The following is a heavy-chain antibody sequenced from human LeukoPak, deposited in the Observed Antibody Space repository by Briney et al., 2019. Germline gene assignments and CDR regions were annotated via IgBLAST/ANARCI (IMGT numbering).Heavy chain of an antibody. J-gene: IGHJ1*01. CDR2: MKANSGDT. CDR1: GYTFGNYE. CDR3: ARGNCSGHACYTADFLQH. V-gene: IGHV1-8*01. D-gene: IGHD2-15*01. Sequence: ASVKVSCKASGYTFGNYEINWVRQAPGQGLEWMGWMKANSGDTGYPEKFRGRVTMTRDTSVSTAYMGLNSLRSEDTAVYYCARGNCSGHACYTADFLQHWGQGTLITVSS.